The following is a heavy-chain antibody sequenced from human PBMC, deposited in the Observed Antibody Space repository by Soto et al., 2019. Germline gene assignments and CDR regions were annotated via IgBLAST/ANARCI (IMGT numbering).Heavy chain of an antibody. CDR1: GFTFTNYA. Sequence: EVQLLESGGRLVQPGGSLRLAYEVSGFTFTNYAMSWVRQAPGKGLEWLSRISGSGGSTSYADSVKGRFTVSRDNSKNTLYLQMDSLRTEDTAVYYCAKNLWFGESVFDSWGQGTLVTVSS. CDR2: ISGSGGST. CDR3: AKNLWFGESVFDS. V-gene: IGHV3-23*01. J-gene: IGHJ4*02. D-gene: IGHD3-10*01.